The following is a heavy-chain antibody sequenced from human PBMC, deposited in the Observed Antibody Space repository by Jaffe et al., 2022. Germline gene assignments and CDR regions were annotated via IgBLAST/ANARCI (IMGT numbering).Heavy chain of an antibody. CDR3: ARDYPRITMVQGVIITESSNWFDP. D-gene: IGHD3-10*01. CDR1: GYTFTSYA. J-gene: IGHJ5*02. Sequence: QVQLVQSGAEVKKPGASVKVSCKASGYTFTSYAMHWVRQAPGQRLEWMGWINAGNGNTKYSQKFQGRVTITRDTSASTAYMELSSLRSEDTAVYYCARDYPRITMVQGVIITESSNWFDPWGQGTLVTVSS. CDR2: INAGNGNT. V-gene: IGHV1-3*01.